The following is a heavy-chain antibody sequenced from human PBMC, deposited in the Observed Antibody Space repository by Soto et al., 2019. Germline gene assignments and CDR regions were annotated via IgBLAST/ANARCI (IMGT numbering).Heavy chain of an antibody. CDR1: GASISSGSYY. Sequence: QVQLQESGPGLVKPSQTLSVTCTVSGASISSGSYYWNWIRHHPGKGLEWIGYIYHSGSTNYNPSLKSRVTISVDTSRNQFSLKLSSVPAADTAVYFCAREGGGGVDDWGQGTLVTVSS. J-gene: IGHJ4*02. CDR2: IYHSGST. V-gene: IGHV4-31*03. D-gene: IGHD1-26*01. CDR3: AREGGGGVDD.